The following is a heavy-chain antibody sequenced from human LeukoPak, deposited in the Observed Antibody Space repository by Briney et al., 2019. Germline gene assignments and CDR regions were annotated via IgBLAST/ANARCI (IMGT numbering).Heavy chain of an antibody. CDR3: ARAAPALYYYYGMDV. CDR1: GYTFTGYY. CDR2: INPNSGGT. Sequence: ASVNVSCKASGYTFTGYYMHWVRQAPGQGLEWMGWINPNSGGTNYAQKFQGRVTMTRDTSISTAYMELSRLRSDDTAVYYCARAAPALYYYYGMDVWGQGTTVTVSS. V-gene: IGHV1-2*02. J-gene: IGHJ6*02. D-gene: IGHD6-13*01.